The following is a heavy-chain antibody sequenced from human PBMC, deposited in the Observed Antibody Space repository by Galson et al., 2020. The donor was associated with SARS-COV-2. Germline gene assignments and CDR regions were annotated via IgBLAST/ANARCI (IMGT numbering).Heavy chain of an antibody. CDR1: GYTFTSYY. J-gene: IGHJ2*01. D-gene: IGHD3-22*01. V-gene: IGHV1-46*01. Sequence: ASVKVSCKASGYTFTSYYIHWVRQAPGQGLEWMGIINPHPNGGSTSYAQKFQGRVTMTRDTSTSTVYMELSSLRSEDTAVYYCARGGDGYYDSIGYYHLPLYWYFDLWGRGTLVTVSS. CDR2: INPHPNGGST. CDR3: ARGGDGYYDSIGYYHLPLYWYFDL.